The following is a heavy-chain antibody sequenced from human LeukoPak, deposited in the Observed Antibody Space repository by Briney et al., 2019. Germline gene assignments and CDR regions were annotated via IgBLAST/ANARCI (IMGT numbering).Heavy chain of an antibody. D-gene: IGHD7-27*01. J-gene: IGHJ4*02. V-gene: IGHV3-74*01. CDR2: INSDGSST. CDR3: AREREDWGLAFDY. CDR1: GFTFINYW. Sequence: QPGGSLRLSCAASGFTFINYWMVWVRQAPGKGLLWVSRINSDGSSTTYADSVKGRFTISRDNSKNTLFLQMNNLRAEDTAVYYCAREREDWGLAFDYWGQGTLVTVSS.